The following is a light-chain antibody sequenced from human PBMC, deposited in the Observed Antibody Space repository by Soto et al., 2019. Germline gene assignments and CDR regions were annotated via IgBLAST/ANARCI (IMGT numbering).Light chain of an antibody. CDR2: GAS. V-gene: IGKV3-15*01. J-gene: IGKJ1*01. CDR3: QQYNNWPRT. CDR1: QSVSSN. Sequence: EIVMTQSPATLSVSPGERATLSGRASQSVSSNLAWYQQKPGQAPRLLIYGASTRATGIPARFSGSGSGTEFTLTISSLQSEDFAVYYCQQYNNWPRTFGQGTKVEIK.